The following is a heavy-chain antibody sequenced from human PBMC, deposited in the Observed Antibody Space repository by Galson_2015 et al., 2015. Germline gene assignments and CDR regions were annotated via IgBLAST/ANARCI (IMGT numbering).Heavy chain of an antibody. CDR1: GFTFSSYS. Sequence: SLRLSCAASGFTFSSYSMNWVRQAPGKGLEWVSYISSSSTIYYADSVKGRFTISRDNAKNSLYLQMNSLRDEDTAVYYCASISGDDYWGQGTLVTVSS. J-gene: IGHJ4*02. CDR2: ISSSSTI. V-gene: IGHV3-48*02. CDR3: ASISGDDY. D-gene: IGHD6-19*01.